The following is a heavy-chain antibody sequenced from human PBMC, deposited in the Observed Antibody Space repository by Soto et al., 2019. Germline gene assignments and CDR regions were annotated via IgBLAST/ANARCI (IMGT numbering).Heavy chain of an antibody. J-gene: IGHJ5*02. Sequence: SETLSLTCTFSGGSISSYYWSLIRQPPGKGLEWIGYIYYSGSTNYNPSLKSRVTISVDTSKNQFSLKLSSVTAADTAVYYCARAFRITMVRGVKFWFDPWGQGTLVTVSS. D-gene: IGHD3-10*01. CDR2: IYYSGST. CDR1: GGSISSYY. V-gene: IGHV4-59*01. CDR3: ARAFRITMVRGVKFWFDP.